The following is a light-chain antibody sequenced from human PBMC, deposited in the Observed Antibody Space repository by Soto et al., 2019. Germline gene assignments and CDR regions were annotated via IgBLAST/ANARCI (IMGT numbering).Light chain of an antibody. V-gene: IGKV3-11*01. Sequence: ETVLTQSPATLSLSPGERATLSCRASRSVGRSLAWYQQKPGQAPRLLIYDASNRATGIPARFSGSGSGTDFTLTISSLEPEDFAIYYCQQRTNWHLTLGGGTTVEIK. CDR2: DAS. J-gene: IGKJ4*01. CDR3: QQRTNWHLT. CDR1: RSVGRS.